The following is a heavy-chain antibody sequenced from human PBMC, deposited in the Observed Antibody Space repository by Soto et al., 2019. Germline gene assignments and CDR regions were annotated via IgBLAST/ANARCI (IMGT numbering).Heavy chain of an antibody. CDR1: EESISRYY. CDR3: ARGPYYDILTGYYRYYFDY. D-gene: IGHD3-9*01. Sequence: PSQTLSLNRAVYEESISRYYSSYIRQPPGKGLEWIGEINHSGSTNYNPSLKSRVTISVDTSKNQFSLKLSSVTAADTAVYYCARGPYYDILTGYYRYYFDYWGQGTLVTVSS. V-gene: IGHV4-34*01. J-gene: IGHJ4*02. CDR2: INHSGST.